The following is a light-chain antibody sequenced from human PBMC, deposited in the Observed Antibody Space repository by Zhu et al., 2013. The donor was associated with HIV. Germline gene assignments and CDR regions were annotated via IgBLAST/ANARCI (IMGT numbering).Light chain of an antibody. V-gene: IGKV3D-20*02. CDR1: QTLNGNY. CDR2: GAS. Sequence: EIVLTQSPDTLSLSPGERGTLSCGASQTLNGNYLAWYQVKPGQGPRLLIHGASNRATGIPDRFSGSGSGTDFTLTISGLEPEDFATYYCQQCSNWPPVTFGGGTKVEIK. J-gene: IGKJ4*01. CDR3: QQCSNWPPVT.